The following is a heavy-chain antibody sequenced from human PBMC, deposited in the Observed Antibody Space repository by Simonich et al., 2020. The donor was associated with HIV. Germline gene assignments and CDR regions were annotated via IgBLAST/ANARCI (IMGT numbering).Heavy chain of an antibody. V-gene: IGHV1-18*01. Sequence: QVQLVQSGAEVKKPGASVKVSCKASCYIFTSYGISWVRQAPGQGLEWMGGISAYNGNTKYAQKLRGRVTMTTDTSTSTAYMELRSLRSDDTAVYYCARGSPQDPYYYYYYMDVWGKGTTVTVSS. CDR3: ARGSPQDPYYYYYYMDV. CDR2: ISAYNGNT. CDR1: CYIFTSYG. D-gene: IGHD2-15*01. J-gene: IGHJ6*03.